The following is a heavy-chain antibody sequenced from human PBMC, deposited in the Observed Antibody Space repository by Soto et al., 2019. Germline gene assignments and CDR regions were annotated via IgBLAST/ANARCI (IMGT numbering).Heavy chain of an antibody. Sequence: PVGSLRLSCSASGFRFSDSAMHWVRQAPGKRLEYVSAISTNGRSTYYADSVKGRFTISRDNSKNTVHLQMSSLRAEDTAVYYCLRDIFGVVIFDSWGQGTPVTVSS. D-gene: IGHD3-3*01. V-gene: IGHV3-64D*06. J-gene: IGHJ4*02. CDR1: GFRFSDSA. CDR2: ISTNGRST. CDR3: LRDIFGVVIFDS.